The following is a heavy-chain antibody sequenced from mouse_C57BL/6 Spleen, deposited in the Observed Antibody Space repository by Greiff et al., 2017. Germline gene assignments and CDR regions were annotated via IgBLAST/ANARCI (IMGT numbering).Heavy chain of an antibody. CDR1: GFTFSSYA. Sequence: EVKLMESGGGLVKPGGSLKLSCAASGFTFSSYAMSWVRQTPEKRLEWVATISDGGSYTYYPDNVKGRFTISRDNAKTTLYLHMSHLKSEDTAMYYCAIDLDYDAYFDVWGPGTPVTVSS. J-gene: IGHJ1*01. D-gene: IGHD2-4*01. CDR2: ISDGGSYT. V-gene: IGHV5-4*01. CDR3: AIDLDYDAYFDV.